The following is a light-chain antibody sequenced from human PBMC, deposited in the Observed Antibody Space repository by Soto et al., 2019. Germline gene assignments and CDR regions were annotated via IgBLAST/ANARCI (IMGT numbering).Light chain of an antibody. V-gene: IGLV1-40*01. CDR1: SSNIGAGYD. CDR2: GNT. J-gene: IGLJ2*01. CDR3: QSYDSSLSVI. Sequence: QSVLTQPPSVSGAPGQRVIISCTGSSSNIGAGYDVHWYQQLPGSAPKLLIYGNTNRPSGVPDRFSGSKSATSASLAFTGLLAEDEADYYCQSYDSSLSVIFGGGTKLTVL.